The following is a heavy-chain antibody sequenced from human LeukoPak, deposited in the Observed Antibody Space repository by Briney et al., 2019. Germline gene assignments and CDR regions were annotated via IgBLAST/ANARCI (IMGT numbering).Heavy chain of an antibody. CDR3: ARKDSSSHSDY. CDR1: GGSISSYY. V-gene: IGHV4-59*01. Sequence: SETLSLTCTVSGGSISSYYWSWIRQPPGKGLEWIGYIYYSGSTNYNPSLKSRVTISVDTSKNQFSLKLSSVTAADTAVYYCARKDSSSHSDYWGQGTLVTVSS. CDR2: IYYSGST. J-gene: IGHJ4*02. D-gene: IGHD6-13*01.